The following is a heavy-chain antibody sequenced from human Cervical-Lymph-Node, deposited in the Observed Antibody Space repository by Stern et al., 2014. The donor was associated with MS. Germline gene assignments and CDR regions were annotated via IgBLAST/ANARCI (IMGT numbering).Heavy chain of an antibody. Sequence: EVQLVESGGGLVQPGGSLRLSCAASGFPFSMFALSWVRQAPGKGLEWVSTISGYGANTYYAESVKGRFTISRDLSKNTLSLQMNSLRAEDTAVFYCAKVNRALTTTTTRVGLDSWGQGTLVTVSS. CDR1: GFPFSMFA. J-gene: IGHJ4*02. D-gene: IGHD4-17*01. CDR3: AKVNRALTTTTTRVGLDS. CDR2: ISGYGANT. V-gene: IGHV3-23*04.